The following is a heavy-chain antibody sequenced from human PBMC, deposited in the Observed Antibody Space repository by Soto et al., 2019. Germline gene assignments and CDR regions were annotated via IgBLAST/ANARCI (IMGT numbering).Heavy chain of an antibody. CDR3: ARDRRVESRSDITMIVVAVVDY. CDR1: GFTFSSYS. D-gene: IGHD3-22*01. Sequence: PGGSLRLSCAASGFTFSSYSMNWVRQAPGKGLEWVSSISSSSSYIYYADSVKGRFTISRDNAKNSLYLQMNSLRAEDTAVYYCARDRRVESRSDITMIVVAVVDYWGQGTLVTVSS. V-gene: IGHV3-21*01. J-gene: IGHJ4*02. CDR2: ISSSSSYI.